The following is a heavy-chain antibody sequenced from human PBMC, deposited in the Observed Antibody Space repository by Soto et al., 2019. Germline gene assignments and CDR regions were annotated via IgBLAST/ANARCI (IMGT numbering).Heavy chain of an antibody. CDR3: ARLRDDYYYYYYMDV. Sequence: ASVKVSCKASGYTFTSYAMHWVRQAPGQRLEWMGWINAGNGNTKYSQKFQGRVTITRDTSASTAYMELSSLRSEDTAVYYCARLRDDYYYYYYMDVWGKGTTVTVSS. CDR2: INAGNGNT. CDR1: GYTFTSYA. V-gene: IGHV1-3*01. J-gene: IGHJ6*03.